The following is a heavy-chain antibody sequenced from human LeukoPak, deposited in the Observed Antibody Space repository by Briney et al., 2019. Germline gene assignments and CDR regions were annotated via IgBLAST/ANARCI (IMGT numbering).Heavy chain of an antibody. V-gene: IGHV1-2*02. J-gene: IGHJ4*02. CDR2: INPNSGDT. CDR1: GYTFSDYY. D-gene: IGHD5-24*01. CDR3: AVIEMATIGNFDY. Sequence: ASVKVSCKTSGYTFSDYYIHWIRQAPGQGLEWVGWINPNSGDTDYAQKFQGRVTMTRDMSTSTVYMELSSLRSEDTAVYYCAVIEMATIGNFDYWGQGTLVTVSS.